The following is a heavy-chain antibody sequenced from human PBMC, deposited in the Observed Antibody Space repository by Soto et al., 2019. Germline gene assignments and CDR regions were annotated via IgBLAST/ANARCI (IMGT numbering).Heavy chain of an antibody. V-gene: IGHV1-2*04. CDR2: INPKSGGT. Sequence: ASVKVSCKASGYSFTDYHIHWVRQAPGQGLEWLGRINPKSGGTSTAQKFQGWVTMTRDRSISTVYMELTRLRSDDTAVYFCARGHSTDCSNGVCTFFYNHEMDVWGQGTTVTVSS. CDR1: GYSFTDYH. D-gene: IGHD2-8*01. CDR3: ARGHSTDCSNGVCTFFYNHEMDV. J-gene: IGHJ6*02.